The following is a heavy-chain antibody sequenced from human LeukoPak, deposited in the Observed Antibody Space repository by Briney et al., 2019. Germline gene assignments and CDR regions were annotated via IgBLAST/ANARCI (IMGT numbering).Heavy chain of an antibody. Sequence: ASVKVSCKASGGTFSSYAISWVRQAPGQGLEWMGGIIPIFGTANYAQKFQGRVTITADESTSTAYMELSSLRSEDTAVYYCARLRGATVAHNWFDPWGQGTLVTVSS. V-gene: IGHV1-69*13. D-gene: IGHD6-19*01. CDR2: IIPIFGTA. J-gene: IGHJ5*02. CDR1: GGTFSSYA. CDR3: ARLRGATVAHNWFDP.